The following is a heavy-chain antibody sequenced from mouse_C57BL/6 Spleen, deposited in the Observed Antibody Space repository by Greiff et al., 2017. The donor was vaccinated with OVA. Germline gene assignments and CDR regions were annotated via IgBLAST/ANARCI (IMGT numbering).Heavy chain of an antibody. CDR3: AKEWDDDGEDAMDY. CDR2: INPSSGDT. Sequence: QVQLQQSGAELMKPGASVKLSCKATGYTFTGYWIEWVKQRPGQGLEWIGYINPSSGDTKYNQKFKDKATLTADKSSSTAYMQLSSLTYEDSAVYYCAKEWDDDGEDAMDYWGQGTSVTVSS. CDR1: GYTFTGYW. J-gene: IGHJ4*01. V-gene: IGHV1-7*01. D-gene: IGHD2-4*01.